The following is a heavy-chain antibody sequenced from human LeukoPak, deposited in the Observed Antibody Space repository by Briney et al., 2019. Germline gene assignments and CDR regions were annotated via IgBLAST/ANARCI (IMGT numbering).Heavy chain of an antibody. CDR3: ARDYLEAEGQTEDSFDY. D-gene: IGHD1-14*01. CDR1: GYVFSNYG. CDR2: ISNYDGRK. J-gene: IGHJ4*02. Sequence: GASVKVSCKPSGYVFSNYGVSWVRQVPGRGLEWMGWISNYDGRKNFAQNFQGRVTLTTDTSTGTAYMELRSLRPDDTAIYYCARDYLEAEGQTEDSFDYWGQGTLVTVSS. V-gene: IGHV1-18*01.